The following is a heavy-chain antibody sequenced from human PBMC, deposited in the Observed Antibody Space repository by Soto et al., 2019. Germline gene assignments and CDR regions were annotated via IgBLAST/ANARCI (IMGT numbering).Heavy chain of an antibody. CDR3: ARRSIYGDYVLSYFDY. CDR2: IYPGDSDT. D-gene: IGHD4-17*01. Sequence: EVQLVQSGAEVKKPGESLKISCKGSGYSFTSYWIGWVRQMPGKGLEWMGIIYPGDSDTRYSPSFQGQVTISADKSISTAYLQWSSLKASDTAMYYCARRSIYGDYVLSYFDYWGQGTLVTVSS. CDR1: GYSFTSYW. J-gene: IGHJ4*02. V-gene: IGHV5-51*01.